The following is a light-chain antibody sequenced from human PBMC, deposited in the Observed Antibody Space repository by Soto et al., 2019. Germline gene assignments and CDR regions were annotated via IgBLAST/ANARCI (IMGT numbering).Light chain of an antibody. CDR2: EVS. V-gene: IGLV2-14*01. J-gene: IGLJ1*01. CDR1: SSDFGGYNY. CDR3: TSYTSSSTLDV. Sequence: QSALAQPASVSGSPGQSITISCTGTSSDFGGYNYVSWYQRHPGKAPKLMIYEVSNRPLGVSNRFSGSKSGNTASLTISGLQAEDEADYYCTSYTSSSTLDVFGTGTRSPS.